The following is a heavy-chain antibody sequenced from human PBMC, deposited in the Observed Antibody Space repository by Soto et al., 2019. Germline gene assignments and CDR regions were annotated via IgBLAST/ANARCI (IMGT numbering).Heavy chain of an antibody. V-gene: IGHV3-23*01. CDR1: GFTFSSYA. J-gene: IGHJ6*02. CDR3: AKDRGGDLKGDGMDV. Sequence: EVQLLESGGGLVQPGGSLRLSCAASGFTFSSYAMSWVRQAPGKGLEWVSGIRNSGGSTDHGDSVKGRFSISRDNSKNTLYLQMNSLRAEDTAVYYCAKDRGGDLKGDGMDVWGQGTTVSVSS. D-gene: IGHD2-21*02. CDR2: IRNSGGST.